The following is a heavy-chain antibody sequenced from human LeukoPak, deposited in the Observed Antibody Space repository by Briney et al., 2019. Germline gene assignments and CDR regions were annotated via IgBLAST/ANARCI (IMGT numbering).Heavy chain of an antibody. CDR2: IYHSGST. CDR1: GYSISSGYY. J-gene: IGHJ4*02. Sequence: SETLSLICAVSGYSISSGYYWVWIRQPPGKGLEWIGSIYHSGSTYYNPSLKSRITVAVDTSKDQFALNLSSVTAADTAVYYCASTGTYYYDSSGIDYWGQGTLVTVSS. CDR3: ASTGTYYYDSSGIDY. D-gene: IGHD3-22*01. V-gene: IGHV4-38-2*01.